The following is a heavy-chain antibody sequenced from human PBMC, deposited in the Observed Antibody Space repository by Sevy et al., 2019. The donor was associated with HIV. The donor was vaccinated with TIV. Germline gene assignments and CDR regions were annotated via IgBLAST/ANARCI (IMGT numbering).Heavy chain of an antibody. J-gene: IGHJ4*02. CDR2: ISSSTNII. Sequence: GESLKISCAASGFTFSSYSMNWVRQAPGKGLEWVSYISSSTNIIYYADSVKGRFTISRDNAKNSLYLQLNSLRAEDTAGYHCARGKGHDFWSGYYLDYWGQGALVTVSS. V-gene: IGHV3-48*01. CDR1: GFTFSSYS. CDR3: ARGKGHDFWSGYYLDY. D-gene: IGHD3-3*01.